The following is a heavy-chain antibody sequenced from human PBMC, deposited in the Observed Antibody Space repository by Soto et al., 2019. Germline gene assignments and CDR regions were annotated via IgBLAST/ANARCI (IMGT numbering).Heavy chain of an antibody. CDR1: GGTFSTYS. V-gene: IGHV1-69*02. D-gene: IGHD2-21*01. CDR3: TIGSWSGEVFDI. J-gene: IGHJ3*02. Sequence: QVQLVQSGAEVKKPGSAVKVSCKDSGGTFSTYSMFWVRQAPGQGLEWMGRIIPMLGIANYAQKFQGRVTITADKSTGTAYRELSSLRSEDTALYYCTIGSWSGEVFDIWGQGTRVTVSS. CDR2: IIPMLGIA.